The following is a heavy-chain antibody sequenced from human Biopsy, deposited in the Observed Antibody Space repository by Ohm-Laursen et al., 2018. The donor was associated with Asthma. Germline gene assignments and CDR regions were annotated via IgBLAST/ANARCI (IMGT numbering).Heavy chain of an antibody. CDR2: IHYSGST. V-gene: IGHV4-59*12. Sequence: PSETLSLTCTVSGVSIRSYYWTWIRQPPGKGLEWIGNIHYSGSTYSNPSLKSRVTISVDTSKNQFSLRLTSVTAADTAVYYCVRGSSSRLSQWELLVSGGKRAHSYYGMDVWGQGTTVTVSS. CDR1: GVSIRSYY. CDR3: VRGSSSRLSQWELLVSGGKRAHSYYGMDV. J-gene: IGHJ6*02. D-gene: IGHD1-26*01.